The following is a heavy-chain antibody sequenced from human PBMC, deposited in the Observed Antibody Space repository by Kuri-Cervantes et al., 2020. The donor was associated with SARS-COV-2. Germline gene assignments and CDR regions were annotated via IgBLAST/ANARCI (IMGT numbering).Heavy chain of an antibody. V-gene: IGHV1-8*03. CDR1: GYTFTSYD. CDR3: ARDQFGGGYFDY. Sequence: ASVKVSCKASGYTFTSYDINWVRQATGRGLEWMGWMNPNSGNTGYAQKFQGRVTITADESTSTAYMELSSLRSEDTAVYYCARDQFGGGYFDYWGQGTLVTVSS. J-gene: IGHJ4*02. D-gene: IGHD3-16*01. CDR2: MNPNSGNT.